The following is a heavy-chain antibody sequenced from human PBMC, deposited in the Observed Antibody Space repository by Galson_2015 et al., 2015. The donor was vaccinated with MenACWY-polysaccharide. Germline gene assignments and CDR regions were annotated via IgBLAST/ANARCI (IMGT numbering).Heavy chain of an antibody. Sequence: SVKVSCKASGGTFSSYAISWVRQAPAQGLEWMGGIIPIFGTANYAQKFQGRVTITADESTSTAYMELSSLRSEDTAVYYCARVRYCSSTSCLHYYYGMDVWGQGTTVTVSS. V-gene: IGHV1-69*13. CDR3: ARVRYCSSTSCLHYYYGMDV. D-gene: IGHD2-2*01. CDR2: IIPIFGTA. CDR1: GGTFSSYA. J-gene: IGHJ6*02.